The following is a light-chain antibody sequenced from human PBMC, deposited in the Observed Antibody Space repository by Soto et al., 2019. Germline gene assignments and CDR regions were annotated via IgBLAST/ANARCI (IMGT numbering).Light chain of an antibody. CDR1: QSISGS. Sequence: DIQMTQSPSTLSASVGDRVTITCRASQSISGSLAWYQQKPGKAPELLIYDASSLQGGVPSRFSGSGSGTEFTLTISSLQPDDVATYYCQHYNSYLWTFGQGTKVEIK. V-gene: IGKV1-5*01. J-gene: IGKJ1*01. CDR3: QHYNSYLWT. CDR2: DAS.